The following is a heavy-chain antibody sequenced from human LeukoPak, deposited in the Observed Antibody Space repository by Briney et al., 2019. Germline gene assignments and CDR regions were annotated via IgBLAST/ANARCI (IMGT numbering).Heavy chain of an antibody. J-gene: IGHJ4*02. CDR2: IYYSGST. Sequence: SETLSLTCTVSGGSISSYYWSWIRQPPGKGLEWIGYIYYSGSTNYNPSLKSRVTISVDTSKNQFSLKLSSVTAADTAVYYCARLTTVTTEPRFPLDWGQGTLVTVSS. CDR1: GGSISSYY. V-gene: IGHV4-59*01. D-gene: IGHD4-17*01. CDR3: ARLTTVTTEPRFPLD.